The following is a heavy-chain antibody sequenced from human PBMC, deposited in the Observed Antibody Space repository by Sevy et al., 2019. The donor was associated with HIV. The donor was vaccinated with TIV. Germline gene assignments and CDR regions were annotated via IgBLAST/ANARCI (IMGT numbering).Heavy chain of an antibody. D-gene: IGHD2-8*01. CDR3: STDPIILLLVTDGMDV. CDR2: IKSKPDGGTT. CDR1: GFTFTYAW. V-gene: IGHV3-15*01. J-gene: IGHJ6*02. Sequence: GGSLRLSCAASGFTFTYAWMSWVRQAPGKGLEWIGRIKSKPDGGTTDYAAPVKSRFSTSRNDSKNTLYLQMNNLKTEEKAVYYCSTDPIILLLVTDGMDVWGQGTTVTVSS.